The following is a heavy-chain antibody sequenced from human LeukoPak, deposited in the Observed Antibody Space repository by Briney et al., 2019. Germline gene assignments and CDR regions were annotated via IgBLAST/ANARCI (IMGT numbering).Heavy chain of an antibody. CDR1: GGSISSSNW. CDR2: IYHSGST. V-gene: IGHV4-4*02. CDR3: ARDGQGATTYWYFDL. J-gene: IGHJ2*01. Sequence: PSETLSLTCTVSGGSISSSNWWSWVRQPPGKGLEWIGEIYHSGSTNYNPSLKSRVTISVDKSKNQFSLKLSSVTAADTAVYYCARDGQGATTYWYFDLWGRGTLVTVSS. D-gene: IGHD1-26*01.